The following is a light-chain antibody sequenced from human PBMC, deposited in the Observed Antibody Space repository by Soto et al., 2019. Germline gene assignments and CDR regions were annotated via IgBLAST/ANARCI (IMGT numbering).Light chain of an antibody. J-gene: IGKJ4*01. CDR2: DAS. V-gene: IGKV3-11*01. CDR1: QSVSSY. Sequence: EIVLTQSPATQSLSPGERATLSCRASQSVSSYLAWYQQKPGQAPRLLIYDASNRATGIPARFSGSGSGTDFTLTISSLEPEDSAVYYCQQRYNWPRLTFGGGTKVEIK. CDR3: QQRYNWPRLT.